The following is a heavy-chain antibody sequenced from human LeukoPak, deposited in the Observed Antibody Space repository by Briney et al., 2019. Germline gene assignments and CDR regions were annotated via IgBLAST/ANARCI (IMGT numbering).Heavy chain of an antibody. Sequence: GGSLRLSCAASVYSFSTYRMTWVRQAPGKGEECVANIKQDGSEKNYVDSEKGRFTISRDNAKNSLSLQMDSLRAEDTALYYCARNMGDYWGQGNLVTVSS. V-gene: IGHV3-7*04. CDR3: ARNMGDY. CDR2: IKQDGSEK. CDR1: VYSFSTYR. D-gene: IGHD2/OR15-2a*01. J-gene: IGHJ4*02.